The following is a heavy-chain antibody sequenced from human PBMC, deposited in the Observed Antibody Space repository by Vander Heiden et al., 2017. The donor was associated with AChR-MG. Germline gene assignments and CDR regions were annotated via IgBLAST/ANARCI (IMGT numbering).Heavy chain of an antibody. CDR3: AKETTRGYSFGGGLDY. Sequence: QVELVESGGGAVQPGRPLRLSCAASGFSFNCYGLPWVRQAPGKGLEWVAVISYDGTNIFYADSVKGRFTSSRDNSKNMMYRQIKSLTIEDTAVYYCAKETTRGYSFGGGLDYWGQGTLVAVSS. CDR2: ISYDGTNI. J-gene: IGHJ4*02. CDR1: GFSFNCYG. D-gene: IGHD5-18*01. V-gene: IGHV3-30*18.